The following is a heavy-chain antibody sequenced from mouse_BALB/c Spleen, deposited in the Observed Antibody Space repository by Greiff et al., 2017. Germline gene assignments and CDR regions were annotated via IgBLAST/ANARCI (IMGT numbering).Heavy chain of an antibody. CDR1: GFTFSSYT. J-gene: IGHJ3*01. Sequence: DVMLVESGGGLVKPGGSLKLSCAASGFTFSSYTMSWVRQTPEKRLEWVATISSGGSYTYYPDSVKGRFTISRDNAKNTLYLQMSSLKSEDTAMYYCTREDYGYGFAYWGQGTLVTVSA. V-gene: IGHV5-6-4*01. CDR3: TREDYGYGFAY. D-gene: IGHD1-2*01. CDR2: ISSGGSYT.